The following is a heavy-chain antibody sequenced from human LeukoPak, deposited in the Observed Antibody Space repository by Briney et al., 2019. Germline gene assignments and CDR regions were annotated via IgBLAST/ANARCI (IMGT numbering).Heavy chain of an antibody. V-gene: IGHV4-59*01. Sequence: PSETLSLTCSVSGGSISNVYWSWIRQPPGKELEWIGYISNSGSTDYNPSLQSRVTISVDTSKNQISLKLSSVTAADTAVYYCARGGNTRDDYYYMDVWGKGTTVTVSS. CDR2: ISNSGST. CDR1: GGSISNVY. CDR3: ARGGNTRDDYYYMDV. J-gene: IGHJ6*03.